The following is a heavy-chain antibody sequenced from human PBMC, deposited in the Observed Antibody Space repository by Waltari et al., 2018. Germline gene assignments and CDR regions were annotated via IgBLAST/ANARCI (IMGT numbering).Heavy chain of an antibody. V-gene: IGHV4-38-2*01. Sequence: QVQMQESGPGLVKPSETLSLTCDVSGYSISSGYFWGWIRQPPGTGLEWIGSIFHSGRTYYNPSLKSRVTLSVDTSKNQISLKLSSVTAADTAVYYCARSSGNYSFSYWGQGTLVTVSS. D-gene: IGHD1-26*01. CDR1: GYSISSGYF. CDR2: IFHSGRT. CDR3: ARSSGNYSFSY. J-gene: IGHJ4*02.